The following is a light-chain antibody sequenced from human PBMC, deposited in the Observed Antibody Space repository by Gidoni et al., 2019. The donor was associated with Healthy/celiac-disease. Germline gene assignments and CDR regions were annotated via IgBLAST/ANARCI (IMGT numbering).Light chain of an antibody. J-gene: IGKJ4*01. V-gene: IGKV1-8*01. CDR1: PGISSS. CDR3: QQYYSYPLT. Sequence: ALRLTQSPSSLSASTGDRVTITCRASPGISSSLAWYQQKPGKAPKLLIYAASTLQSGVPSRFSGSGSGTDFTLTISCLQSEDFATYYCQQYYSYPLTFGGGTKVEIK. CDR2: AAS.